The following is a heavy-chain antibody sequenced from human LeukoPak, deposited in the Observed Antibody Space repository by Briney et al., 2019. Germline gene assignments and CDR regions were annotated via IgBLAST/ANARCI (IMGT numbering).Heavy chain of an antibody. D-gene: IGHD3-10*01. CDR1: GFTFSSYG. CDR3: AKDLSGRRGPFDY. CDR2: ISSDGSNA. V-gene: IGHV3-30*18. J-gene: IGHJ4*02. Sequence: GGSLRLSCAASGFTFSSYGMHWVRQAPGKGLEWVAVISSDGSNAYYADSVKGRFTMSRDNSKNTLFVQMNSLRAEDTAVYYCAKDLSGRRGPFDYWGQGPLVTVSS.